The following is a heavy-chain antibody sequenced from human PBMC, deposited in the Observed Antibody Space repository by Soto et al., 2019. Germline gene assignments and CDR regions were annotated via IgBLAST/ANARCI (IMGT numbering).Heavy chain of an antibody. Sequence: QVQLQQWGAGLLKPSETLSLTCAVYGGAFSGYYWSWIRQPPGKGLEWIGEINHSGSTNYNPSLKSRVTISGDTSKNQFSLKLSSVTAADTAVYYCARQSDYGDYYFDYWGQGTLVTVSS. J-gene: IGHJ4*02. D-gene: IGHD4-17*01. CDR3: ARQSDYGDYYFDY. CDR1: GGAFSGYY. V-gene: IGHV4-34*01. CDR2: INHSGST.